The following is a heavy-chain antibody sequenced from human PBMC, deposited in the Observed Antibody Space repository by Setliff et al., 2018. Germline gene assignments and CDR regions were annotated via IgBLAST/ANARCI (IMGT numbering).Heavy chain of an antibody. Sequence: PGGSLRLSCVVSGFTVNDNFMTWVRQSPGRGLEWVSLIYTGGSTHYADSVKGRFTISRDSSKNTLYLQMNNLRAEDTATYYCVRDDVRGYYMDVWGKGTTVTVSS. CDR2: IYTGGST. V-gene: IGHV3-53*01. CDR3: VRDDVRGYYMDV. CDR1: GFTVNDNF. J-gene: IGHJ6*03. D-gene: IGHD3-10*02.